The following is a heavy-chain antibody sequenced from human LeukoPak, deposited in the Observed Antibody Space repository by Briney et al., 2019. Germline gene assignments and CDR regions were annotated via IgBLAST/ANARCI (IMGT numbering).Heavy chain of an antibody. CDR3: ARENAVRGSRGWFDP. Sequence: PGGSLRLSCAASGFTFSSYSMNWVRQAPGKGLEWVSSISSSSYIYYADSVKGRFTISRDNAKNSLYLQMNSLRAEDTAVYYCARENAVRGSRGWFDPWGQGTLVTVSS. CDR2: ISSSSYI. J-gene: IGHJ5*02. D-gene: IGHD4-11*01. CDR1: GFTFSSYS. V-gene: IGHV3-21*01.